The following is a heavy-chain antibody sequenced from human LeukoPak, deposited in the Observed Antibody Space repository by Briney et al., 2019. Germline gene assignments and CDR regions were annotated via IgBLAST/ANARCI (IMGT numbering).Heavy chain of an antibody. Sequence: GGSLRLSCAASGFTFSNFWMHWVRQAPGKGLVWVALIYGDGSFTRYADSVKGRFTISRDNAKNTVYLQMNSLRAEDTAVYYCARGPPSDAFDIWGQGTMVTVSS. CDR1: GFTFSNFW. V-gene: IGHV3-74*01. J-gene: IGHJ3*02. CDR2: IYGDGSFT. CDR3: ARGPPSDAFDI.